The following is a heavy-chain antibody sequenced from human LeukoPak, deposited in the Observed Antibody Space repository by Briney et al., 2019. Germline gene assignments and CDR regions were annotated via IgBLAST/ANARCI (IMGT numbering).Heavy chain of an antibody. Sequence: GRSLRLSCAASGFTFSSYAMHWVRQAPGKGLEWVAVISYDGSNKYYADSVKGRFTISRDNSKNTLYLQMNSLRAEDTAVYYCAKSLRELGYCSGGSCYGLYYYYMDVWGKGTTVTVSS. D-gene: IGHD2-15*01. V-gene: IGHV3-30*04. CDR1: GFTFSSYA. CDR2: ISYDGSNK. J-gene: IGHJ6*03. CDR3: AKSLRELGYCSGGSCYGLYYYYMDV.